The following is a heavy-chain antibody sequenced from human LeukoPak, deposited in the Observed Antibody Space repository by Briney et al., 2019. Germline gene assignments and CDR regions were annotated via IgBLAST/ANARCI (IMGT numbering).Heavy chain of an antibody. CDR1: GLTFSSYE. CDR2: ISSSGSTI. CDR3: ARGYGDYRDAFDI. D-gene: IGHD4-17*01. J-gene: IGHJ3*02. V-gene: IGHV3-48*03. Sequence: PGGSLRLSCAASGLTFSSYEMNWVRQAPGKGLEWVSYISSSGSTIYYADSVKGRFTISRDNAKNSLYLQMNSLRAEDTAVYYCARGYGDYRDAFDIWGQGTMVTVSS.